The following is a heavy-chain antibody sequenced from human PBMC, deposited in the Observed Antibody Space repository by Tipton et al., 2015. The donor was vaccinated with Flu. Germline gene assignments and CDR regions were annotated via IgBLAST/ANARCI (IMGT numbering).Heavy chain of an antibody. J-gene: IGHJ4*02. CDR3: AREKNTYTDYLLPPPEFHY. Sequence: SLRLSCAASGFTFSSYAMHWVRQAPGKGLEWVALISFDGYNKYYADSVKGRFTVSRDNSKTALILQMNSLRPEDTAVYYCAREKNTYTDYLLPPPEFHYWGQGTLVTVSS. CDR2: ISFDGYNK. V-gene: IGHV3-30-3*01. CDR1: GFTFSSYA. D-gene: IGHD4-11*01.